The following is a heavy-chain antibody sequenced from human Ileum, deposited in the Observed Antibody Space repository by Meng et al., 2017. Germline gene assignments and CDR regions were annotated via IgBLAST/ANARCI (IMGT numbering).Heavy chain of an antibody. CDR2: ISDSGGTT. CDR1: GFTFSSYA. D-gene: IGHD2-2*01. V-gene: IGHV3-23*01. CDR3: ATSTYSTSWYYFDY. Sequence: GASLKISCAASGFTFSSYAMSWVRQAPGKGLEWVSAISDSGGTTYYADSVKGRFTISRDNSRNTLYLQMNSLRAEDTAVYYCATSTYSTSWYYFDYWGQGTLVTVSS. J-gene: IGHJ4*02.